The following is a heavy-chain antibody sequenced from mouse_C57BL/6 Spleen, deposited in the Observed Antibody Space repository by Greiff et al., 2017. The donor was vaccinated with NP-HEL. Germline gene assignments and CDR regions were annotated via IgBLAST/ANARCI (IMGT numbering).Heavy chain of an antibody. J-gene: IGHJ1*03. CDR2: IHPTSGST. CDR1: GYTFTSYW. CDR3: ARGAYYSNYDWYFDV. V-gene: IGHV1-64*01. Sequence: QVQLQQPGAELVKPGASVKLSCKASGYTFTSYWMHWVKQRPGQGLEWIGMIHPTSGSTNYNEKFKSKATLTVDKSSSTAYMQLSSLTSEDSAVYYCARGAYYSNYDWYFDVWGTGTTVTVSS. D-gene: IGHD2-5*01.